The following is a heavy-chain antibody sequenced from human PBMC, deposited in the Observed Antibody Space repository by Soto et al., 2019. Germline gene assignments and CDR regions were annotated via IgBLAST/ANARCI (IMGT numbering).Heavy chain of an antibody. V-gene: IGHV5-51*01. D-gene: IGHD5-12*01. CDR3: AKLGYSGYETIRAFDY. J-gene: IGHJ4*02. Sequence: PGESLKISCKGSGYSFTSYWIGWVRQMPGKGLEWMGIIYPGDSDTRYSPSFQGQVTISADKSISTAYLQWSSLKASDTAMYYCAKLGYSGYETIRAFDYWGQGTLVTVSS. CDR2: IYPGDSDT. CDR1: GYSFTSYW.